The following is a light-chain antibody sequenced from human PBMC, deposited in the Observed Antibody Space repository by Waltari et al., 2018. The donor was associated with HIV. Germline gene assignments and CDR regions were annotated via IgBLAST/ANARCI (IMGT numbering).Light chain of an antibody. CDR3: QQYNDWPLT. Sequence: EIVMTQSPATLSVSQGDRVTLSCRASQSVSNNLAWYPQKPGQSPRLLIYGASTRATGIPVTFSGRGSGTEFTLTISSLQSEDFAIYYCQQYNDWPLTFGGGTKVDI. J-gene: IGKJ4*01. V-gene: IGKV3-15*01. CDR1: QSVSNN. CDR2: GAS.